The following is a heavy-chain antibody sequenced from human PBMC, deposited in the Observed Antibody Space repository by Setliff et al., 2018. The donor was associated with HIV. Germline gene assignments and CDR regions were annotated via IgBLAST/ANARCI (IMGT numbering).Heavy chain of an antibody. D-gene: IGHD6-13*01. CDR3: ARGQQLEPEWFDP. CDR1: GGTFSSYA. J-gene: IGHJ5*02. V-gene: IGHV1-69*05. Sequence: SVKVSCKASGGTFSSYAITWVRQAPGQGLEWMGRIIPISGAANYALKFQGRVTMTRDTSTSAVYMELRSLRSEDTAVYYCARGQQLEPEWFDPWGQGTLVTVSS. CDR2: IIPISGAA.